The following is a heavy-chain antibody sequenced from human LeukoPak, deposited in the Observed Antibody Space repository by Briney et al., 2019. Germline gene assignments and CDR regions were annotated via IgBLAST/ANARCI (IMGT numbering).Heavy chain of an antibody. CDR1: GFTLSRYG. CDR2: IWFDESHE. J-gene: IGHJ6*02. V-gene: IGHV3-33*01. D-gene: IGHD5-18*01. CDR3: AREIQTAMVTNYYYGMDV. Sequence: PGRSLRLSCTASGFTLSRYGMHWVRQAPGKGLEWVAVIWFDESHEYYADSVKGRFTSSRDNSKNTLYLQMNSLRAEDTAVYYCAREIQTAMVTNYYYGMDVWGQGTTVTVSS.